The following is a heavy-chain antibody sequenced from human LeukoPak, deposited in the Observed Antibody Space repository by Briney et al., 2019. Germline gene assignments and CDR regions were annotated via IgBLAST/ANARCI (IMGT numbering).Heavy chain of an antibody. D-gene: IGHD5-18*01. V-gene: IGHV3-66*01. CDR1: GFTVSSNY. CDR3: ARGFRTIQLWSMGAFGY. J-gene: IGHJ4*02. CDR2: IYSGGST. Sequence: PGGSLRLSCAASGFTVSSNYMSWVRQAPGKGLEWVSVIYSGGSTYYADSVKGRFTISRDNSKNTLYLQMNSLRAEDTAVYYCARGFRTIQLWSMGAFGYWGQGTLVTVSS.